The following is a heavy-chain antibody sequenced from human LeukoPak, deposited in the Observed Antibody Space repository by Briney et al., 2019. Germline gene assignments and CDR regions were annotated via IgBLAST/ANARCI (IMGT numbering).Heavy chain of an antibody. CDR3: AKDLYSSGWYRVNYYYGMDV. J-gene: IGHJ6*02. D-gene: IGHD6-19*01. CDR2: ISYDGSNK. CDR1: GFTFSSYG. V-gene: IGHV3-30*18. Sequence: GRSLRLSCAASGFTFSSYGMHWVRQAPGKGLEWVAVISYDGSNKYYADSVKGRFTISRDNSKNTLYLQMNSLRAEDTAVYYCAKDLYSSGWYRVNYYYGMDVWGQGTMVTVSS.